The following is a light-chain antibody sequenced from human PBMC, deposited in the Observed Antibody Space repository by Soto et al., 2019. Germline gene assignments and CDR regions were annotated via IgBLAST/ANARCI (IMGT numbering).Light chain of an antibody. CDR3: QQRSDWPLT. Sequence: EIALTQSPVTLSSSPGERATLSCRASQSVSRYLAWYQQKPGQPPRLLIYDASKRATGVPARFSGSGSGTDFTLTISSVEPEDVAVYYCQQRSDWPLTFGGGTDVEI. CDR2: DAS. V-gene: IGKV3-11*01. CDR1: QSVSRY. J-gene: IGKJ4*01.